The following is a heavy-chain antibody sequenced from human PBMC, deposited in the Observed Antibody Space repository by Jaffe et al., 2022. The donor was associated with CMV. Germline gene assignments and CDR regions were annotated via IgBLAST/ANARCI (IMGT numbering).Heavy chain of an antibody. V-gene: IGHV4-4*07. CDR2: IYTSGST. CDR3: ARVTELAVADLIGGWFDP. J-gene: IGHJ5*02. Sequence: QVQLQESGPGLVKPSETLSLTCTVSGGSISSYYWSWIRQPAGKGLEWIGRIYTSGSTNYNPSLKSRVTMSVDTSKNQFSLKLSSVTAADTAVYYCARVTELAVADLIGGWFDPWGQGTLVTVSS. D-gene: IGHD6-19*01. CDR1: GGSISSYY.